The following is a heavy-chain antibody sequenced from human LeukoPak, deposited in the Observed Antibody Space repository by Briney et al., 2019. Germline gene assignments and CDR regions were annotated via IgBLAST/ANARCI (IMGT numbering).Heavy chain of an antibody. V-gene: IGHV4-59*08. D-gene: IGHD3-22*01. CDR3: ARLDSRVYYFDY. J-gene: IGHJ4*02. CDR2: IYYSGST. Sequence: SETLSLTCTASGGSFSSYYWSWVRQPPGKGLEWIGYIYYSGSTNYNPSLKSRVTISVDTSKNQFSLKLSSVTAADTAVYYCARLDSRVYYFDYWGQGTLVTVSS. CDR1: GGSFSSYY.